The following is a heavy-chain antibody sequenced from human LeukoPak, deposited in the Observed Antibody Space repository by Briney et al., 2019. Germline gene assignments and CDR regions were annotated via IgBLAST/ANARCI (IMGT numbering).Heavy chain of an antibody. D-gene: IGHD5-24*01. CDR2: ISHDGSNK. V-gene: IGHV3-30*18. Sequence: GGSLRLSCAASGFTFSSHGMHWVRQTPGKGLEWVAVISHDGSNKYYVDSVKGRFTISRDNSKNTLYLQMNSLRVEDTAVYYCAKDFEMATVNYYFDYWGQGTLVTVSP. CDR1: GFTFSSHG. CDR3: AKDFEMATVNYYFDY. J-gene: IGHJ4*02.